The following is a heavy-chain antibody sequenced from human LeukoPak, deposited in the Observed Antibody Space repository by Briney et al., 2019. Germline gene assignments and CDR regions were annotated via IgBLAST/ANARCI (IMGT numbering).Heavy chain of an antibody. J-gene: IGHJ4*02. CDR3: ARLLYCSSTSCYYFDY. Sequence: SETLSLTCTVSGGSISSSSYYWGWIRQPPGKGLEWIGSIYYSGSTYYNPSLKSRVTTSVDTSKNQFSLKLSSVTAADTAVYYCARLLYCSSTSCYYFDYWGQGTLVTVSS. V-gene: IGHV4-39*01. CDR1: GGSISSSSYY. CDR2: IYYSGST. D-gene: IGHD2-2*01.